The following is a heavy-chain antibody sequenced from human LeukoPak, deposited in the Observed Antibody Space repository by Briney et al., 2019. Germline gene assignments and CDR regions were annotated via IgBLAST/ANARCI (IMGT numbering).Heavy chain of an antibody. Sequence: PGGSLRLSCAASGFTFSSYNMNWVRQAPGKGLEWVSSITRSSGYIYYADSVKGRFTISRDNAKNSLYLQMNSLRAEDTAVYYCARDLAGTGKASTDDAFDIWGQGTMVTVSS. CDR3: ARDLAGTGKASTDDAFDI. CDR1: GFTFSSYN. D-gene: IGHD6-19*01. J-gene: IGHJ3*02. CDR2: ITRSSGYI. V-gene: IGHV3-21*01.